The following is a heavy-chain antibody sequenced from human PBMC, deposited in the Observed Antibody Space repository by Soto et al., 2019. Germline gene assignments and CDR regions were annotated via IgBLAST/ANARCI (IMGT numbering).Heavy chain of an antibody. V-gene: IGHV3-30*18. J-gene: IGHJ4*02. CDR2: ISYDGSNK. D-gene: IGHD3-22*01. Sequence: GGSLRLSCAASGFTFSSYGMHWVRQAPGKGLEWVAVISYDGSNKYYADSVKGRFTISRDNSKNTLYLQMNSLRAEDTAVYYCAKVGDSSGYPFDYWGQGTLVTVS. CDR3: AKVGDSSGYPFDY. CDR1: GFTFSSYG.